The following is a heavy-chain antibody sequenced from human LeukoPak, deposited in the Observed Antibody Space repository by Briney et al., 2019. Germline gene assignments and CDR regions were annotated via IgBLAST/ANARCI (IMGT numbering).Heavy chain of an antibody. CDR1: GFTFDDYA. D-gene: IGHD5-12*01. J-gene: IGHJ6*02. CDR3: ARDNRYVDGMDV. Sequence: GGSLRLSCAASGFTFDDYAMHWVRQVPGKGLEWVSGITWNSGRIAYADSVKGRFTISRDIAKNSLYLQMNSLRAEDTAVYYCARDNRYVDGMDVWGQGTTVTVSS. V-gene: IGHV3-9*01. CDR2: ITWNSGRI.